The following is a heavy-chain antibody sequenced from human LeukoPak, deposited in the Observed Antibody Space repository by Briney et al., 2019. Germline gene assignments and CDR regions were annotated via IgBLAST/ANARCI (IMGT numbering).Heavy chain of an antibody. CDR2: ISSSGSTI. Sequence: GGSLRLSCAASGFTFSSYEMNWVRQAPGEGLEWVSYISSSGSTIYYADSVKGRFTISRDNAKNSLYLQMNSLRAEDTAVYYCARDSLYLYDYGDDGDAFDIWGQGTMVTVSS. J-gene: IGHJ3*02. D-gene: IGHD4-17*01. V-gene: IGHV3-48*03. CDR3: ARDSLYLYDYGDDGDAFDI. CDR1: GFTFSSYE.